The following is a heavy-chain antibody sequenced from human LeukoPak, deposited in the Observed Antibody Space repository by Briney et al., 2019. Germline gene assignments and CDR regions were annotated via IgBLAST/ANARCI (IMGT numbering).Heavy chain of an antibody. CDR3: ARGSGIAAGGTRGKDY. Sequence: ASVKVSCKASGYTFTGYYLHWVRQAPGQGLEWMGWINPDSGDTNYAQKFQGRVTMTSDTSITTAYMELTRLIFDDTAVYYCARGSGIAAGGTRGKDYWGQGVLDTVSS. J-gene: IGHJ4*02. V-gene: IGHV1-2*02. D-gene: IGHD6-13*01. CDR1: GYTFTGYY. CDR2: INPDSGDT.